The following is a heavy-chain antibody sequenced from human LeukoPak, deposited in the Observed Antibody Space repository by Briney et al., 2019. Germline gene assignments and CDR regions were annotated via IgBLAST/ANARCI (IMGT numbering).Heavy chain of an antibody. CDR1: GFTFSNFA. CDR2: ITSFTGNI. Sequence: GGSLRLSCAASGFTFSNFAMGWVRQALGKGLEWVSSITSFTGNIYYGDSVRGRFAISRDNSRNTLYLQMSSLRAEDTALYYCAKYLQPTGSPYALDFWGQGTMVTVSS. J-gene: IGHJ3*01. CDR3: AKYLQPTGSPYALDF. V-gene: IGHV3-23*01. D-gene: IGHD3-9*01.